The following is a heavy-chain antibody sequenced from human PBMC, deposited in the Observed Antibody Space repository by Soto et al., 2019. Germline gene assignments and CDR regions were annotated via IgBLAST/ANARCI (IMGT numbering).Heavy chain of an antibody. CDR2: IGAYNGNT. CDR3: ARDSETAMEPVYYYYYGMDV. CDR1: GYTFTSYG. D-gene: IGHD5-18*01. V-gene: IGHV1-18*04. Sequence: ASVKVSCKASGYTFTSYGISWLRQAPGQGLEWMGWIGAYNGNTNYAQKLQGRVTMTTDTSTSTAYMELRSLRSDDTAVYYCARDSETAMEPVYYYYYGMDVWGQGTTVTVSS. J-gene: IGHJ6*02.